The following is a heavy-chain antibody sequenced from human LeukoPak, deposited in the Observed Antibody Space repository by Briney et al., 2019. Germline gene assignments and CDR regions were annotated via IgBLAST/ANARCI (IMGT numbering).Heavy chain of an antibody. D-gene: IGHD6-19*01. Sequence: PGGSLRLSCAASGFTFSSYAMSWVRQAPGKGLEWVSAISGSGGSTYYADSAKGRFTISRDNSKNTLYLQMNSLRAEDTAVYYCAKGVAGLYYFDYWGQGTLVTVSS. V-gene: IGHV3-23*01. CDR2: ISGSGGST. CDR3: AKGVAGLYYFDY. CDR1: GFTFSSYA. J-gene: IGHJ4*02.